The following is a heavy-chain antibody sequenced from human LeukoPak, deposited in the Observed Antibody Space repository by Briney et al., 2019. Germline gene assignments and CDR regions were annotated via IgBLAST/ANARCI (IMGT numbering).Heavy chain of an antibody. Sequence: GGSLRLSCAASGFTFSSYAMSWVRQAPGKGLEWVSAISGSGASTYYAYADSVKGRFTISRDNSKNTLFLQMNSLRAEDTAVYYCAKDRTPATRGVDYWGQGTLVTVSS. J-gene: IGHJ4*02. CDR1: GFTFSSYA. CDR2: ISGSGAST. D-gene: IGHD3-10*01. CDR3: AKDRTPATRGVDY. V-gene: IGHV3-23*01.